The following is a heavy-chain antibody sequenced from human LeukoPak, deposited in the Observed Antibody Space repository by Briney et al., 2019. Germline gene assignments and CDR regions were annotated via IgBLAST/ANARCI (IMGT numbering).Heavy chain of an antibody. V-gene: IGHV3-7*05. Sequence: GGSLRLSCAASGFTFSRYWMTWVRQAPGKGLEWVANIKEDGSEKYYVDSVKGRFTISRDNAKNSLYLQMNSLRAEDTAVYYCARDQGWLQFGYWGQGTLVTVSS. D-gene: IGHD5-24*01. CDR2: IKEDGSEK. CDR1: GFTFSRYW. J-gene: IGHJ4*02. CDR3: ARDQGWLQFGY.